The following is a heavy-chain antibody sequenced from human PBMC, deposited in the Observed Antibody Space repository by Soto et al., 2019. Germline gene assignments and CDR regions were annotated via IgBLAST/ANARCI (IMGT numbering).Heavy chain of an antibody. CDR1: GFTFSSYG. CDR2: ISYDGSNK. CDR3: AKDKTGTPAV. V-gene: IGHV3-30*18. D-gene: IGHD1-1*01. J-gene: IGHJ4*02. Sequence: QVQLVESGGGVVQPGRSLRLSCAASGFTFSSYGMHWVRQAPGKGLEWVAVISYDGSNKYYADSVKGRFTISRDNSKNTLYLQMNSLRAEDTAVYHCAKDKTGTPAVWGQGTLVTVSS.